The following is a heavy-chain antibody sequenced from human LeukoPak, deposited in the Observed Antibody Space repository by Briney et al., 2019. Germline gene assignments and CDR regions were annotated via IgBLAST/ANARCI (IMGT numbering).Heavy chain of an antibody. Sequence: PGGSLRLSCAASGFTFSSYAMSWVRQAPGKGLGWVSAISGSGGSTYYADSVKGRFTISRDNSKNTLYLQMNSLRAEDTAVYYCAKDLTIQLWSYYFDYWGQGTLVTVSS. J-gene: IGHJ4*02. D-gene: IGHD5-18*01. V-gene: IGHV3-23*01. CDR3: AKDLTIQLWSYYFDY. CDR2: ISGSGGST. CDR1: GFTFSSYA.